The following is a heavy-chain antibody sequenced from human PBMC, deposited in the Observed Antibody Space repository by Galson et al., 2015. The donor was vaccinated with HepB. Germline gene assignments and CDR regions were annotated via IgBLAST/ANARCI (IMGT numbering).Heavy chain of an antibody. Sequence: SLRLSCAASGFTFSNAWMSWVRQAPGKGLEWVGRIKSNTDGGTTDYAAPVKGRFTISRDDSKNTLYLQMNSLKTEDTAVYYCTTDLVVYCSSTSCYEDAFDIWGQGTMVTVSS. V-gene: IGHV3-15*01. CDR2: IKSNTDGGTT. CDR1: GFTFSNAW. CDR3: TTDLVVYCSSTSCYEDAFDI. D-gene: IGHD2-2*01. J-gene: IGHJ3*02.